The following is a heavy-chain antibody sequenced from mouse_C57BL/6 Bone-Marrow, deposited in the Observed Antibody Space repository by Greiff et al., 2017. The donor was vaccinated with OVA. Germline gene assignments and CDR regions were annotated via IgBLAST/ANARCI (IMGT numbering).Heavy chain of an antibody. V-gene: IGHV5-4*03. CDR1: GFTFSSYA. Sequence: DVKLVESGGGLVKPGGSLKLSCAASGFTFSSYAMSWVRQTPEKRLEWVATISDGGSYTYYPDNVKGRFTISRDNAKNNLYLQMSHLKSEDTAMYYCARVWDYWGQGTTLTVSS. CDR3: ARVWDY. J-gene: IGHJ2*01. CDR2: ISDGGSYT.